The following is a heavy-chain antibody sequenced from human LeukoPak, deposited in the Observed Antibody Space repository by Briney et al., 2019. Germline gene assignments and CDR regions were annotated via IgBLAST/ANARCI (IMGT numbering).Heavy chain of an antibody. V-gene: IGHV1-2*02. J-gene: IGHJ4*02. D-gene: IGHD6-19*01. CDR2: INPNSGGT. Sequence: ASVKVSCKASGYTFTGYYMHWVRQAAGQGLEWMGWINPNSGGTNYAQKFQGRVTMTRDTSISTAYMELSRLRSDDTAVYYCARDIAVAGTTFYDYWGQGTLVTVSS. CDR3: ARDIAVAGTTFYDY. CDR1: GYTFTGYY.